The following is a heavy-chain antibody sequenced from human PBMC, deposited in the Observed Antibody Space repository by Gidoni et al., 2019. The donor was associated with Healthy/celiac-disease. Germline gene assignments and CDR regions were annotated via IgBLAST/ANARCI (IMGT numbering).Heavy chain of an antibody. CDR2: ISGSGGST. CDR1: GFPFSSYA. D-gene: IGHD6-13*01. CDR3: AKDPLVAAAADY. Sequence: EVQLLESGGGLVQPGGSLRLSCAASGFPFSSYAMSWVRQAPGKGLEWVSAISGSGGSTYYADSVKGRFTISRDNSKNTLCLQMNSLRAEDTAVYYCAKDPLVAAAADYWGQGTLVTVSS. J-gene: IGHJ4*02. V-gene: IGHV3-23*01.